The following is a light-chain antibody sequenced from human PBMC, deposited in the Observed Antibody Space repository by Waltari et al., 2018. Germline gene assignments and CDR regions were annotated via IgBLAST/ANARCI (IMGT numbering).Light chain of an antibody. V-gene: IGKV1-33*01. CDR1: QDISKY. CDR2: GAS. CDR3: QQYDNLPVT. Sequence: DIQMTQPPPSLSASVRDRVTITCQASQDISKYLSWYQQKPGKAPKLLIYGASNLETGVPSRFSGSGSRTDFTFTISSLQPEDVATYYCQQYDNLPVTFGQGTKVEIK. J-gene: IGKJ1*01.